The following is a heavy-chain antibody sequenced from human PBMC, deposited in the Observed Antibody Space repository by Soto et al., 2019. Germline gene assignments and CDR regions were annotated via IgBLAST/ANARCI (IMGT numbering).Heavy chain of an antibody. CDR1: GFTFSRYA. J-gene: IGHJ4*01. D-gene: IGHD5-18*01. V-gene: IGHV3-23*01. Sequence: PGGSLRLSCAASGFTFSRYAMSWVRQAPGKGLEWVSEISGSGGSTYYADSVKGRFTISRDNSKNTLYLQVNSLRAEDTAVYYCAKGAGSEYSYGIDYSGHGTLLTVSS. CDR2: ISGSGGST. CDR3: AKGAGSEYSYGIDY.